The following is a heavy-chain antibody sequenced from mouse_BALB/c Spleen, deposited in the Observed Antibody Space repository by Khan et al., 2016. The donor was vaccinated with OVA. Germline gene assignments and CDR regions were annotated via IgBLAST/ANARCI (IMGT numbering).Heavy chain of an antibody. CDR3: ASSLLLYAMDY. J-gene: IGHJ4*01. CDR1: GFNIKDTY. Sequence: VQLKQSGAELVKPGASVKLSCTASGFNIKDTYIHWVNQRPEQGLDWIGRIDPANGKTTYDPKFQGKATIAADPSPNTAYSHLSSLTSEDTGVYYCASSLLLYAMDYWGQGSSVTVSS. D-gene: IGHD1-2*01. CDR2: IDPANGKT. V-gene: IGHV14-3*02.